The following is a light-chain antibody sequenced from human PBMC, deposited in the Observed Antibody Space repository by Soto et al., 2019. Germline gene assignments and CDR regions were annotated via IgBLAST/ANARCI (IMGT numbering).Light chain of an antibody. J-gene: IGLJ1*01. CDR3: QSYDSSLSGSEV. Sequence: QSVLTQPRSVSGSPGQSITLSCDGSTSDVGAYNLVSWYQQHPGEAPKLMIYDVIKRPSGVPYRFSGSKSGNTASLTISGLQADDEADYYCQSYDSSLSGSEVFGTGTKLTVL. CDR2: DVI. CDR1: TSDVGAYNL. V-gene: IGLV2-11*01.